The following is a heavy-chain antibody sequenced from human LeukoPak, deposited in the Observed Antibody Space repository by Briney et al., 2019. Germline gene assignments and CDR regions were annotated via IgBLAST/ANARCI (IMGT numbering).Heavy chain of an antibody. D-gene: IGHD3-3*01. CDR3: AREVGPLRFLEWLPHGRHFDY. CDR2: IYHSGST. CDR1: GYSISSGYY. Sequence: PSETLSLTCTVSGYSISSGYYWGWVRQPPGKGLEWIGEIYHSGSTNYSPSLKSRVTISVDKSKNQFSLKLSSVTAADTAVYYCAREVGPLRFLEWLPHGRHFDYWGQGTLVTVSS. J-gene: IGHJ4*02. V-gene: IGHV4-38-2*02.